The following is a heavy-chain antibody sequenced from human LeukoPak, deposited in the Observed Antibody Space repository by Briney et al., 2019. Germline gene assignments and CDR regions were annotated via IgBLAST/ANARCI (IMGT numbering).Heavy chain of an antibody. CDR1: GYSFTTYW. J-gene: IGHJ4*02. CDR3: ARLLQGVAGTWGY. V-gene: IGHV5-51*01. Sequence: GESLKFSCKASGYSFTTYWIAWVRQMPGKGLEWMGMIYPGDSDTRYSPSFQGQITISVDKSISIAYLQWSSLKASDTAMYYCARLLQGVAGTWGYWGQGTLVTVS. D-gene: IGHD6-19*01. CDR2: IYPGDSDT.